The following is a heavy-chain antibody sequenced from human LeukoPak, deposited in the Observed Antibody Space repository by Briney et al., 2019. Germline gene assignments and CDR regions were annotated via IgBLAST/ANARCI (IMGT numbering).Heavy chain of an antibody. Sequence: GGSLRLSCAASGFTFSSYGMHWVRQAPGKGLEWVAVISYDGSNKYYADSVKGRFTISRDNSKNTLYLQMDSLRAEDTAVYYCAREHNYYDTSGYYHASTCFDYWGQGTRITVSS. V-gene: IGHV3-30*03. CDR3: AREHNYYDTSGYYHASTCFDY. J-gene: IGHJ4*02. CDR2: ISYDGSNK. CDR1: GFTFSSYG. D-gene: IGHD3-22*01.